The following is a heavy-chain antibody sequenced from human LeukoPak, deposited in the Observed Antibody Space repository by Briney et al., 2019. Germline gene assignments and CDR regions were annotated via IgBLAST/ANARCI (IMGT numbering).Heavy chain of an antibody. Sequence: SVKVSCKASGGTFYSYAINWVRQAPGQGLEWMGGSVPMFGTINFAPKFQGGVTITADESTSTAYMELTSLKSEDTAVYYCARGTTVTTAVLVPNDAFDIWGQGTMVTVSS. D-gene: IGHD4-17*01. CDR2: SVPMFGTI. CDR1: GGTFYSYA. V-gene: IGHV1-69*13. J-gene: IGHJ3*02. CDR3: ARGTTVTTAVLVPNDAFDI.